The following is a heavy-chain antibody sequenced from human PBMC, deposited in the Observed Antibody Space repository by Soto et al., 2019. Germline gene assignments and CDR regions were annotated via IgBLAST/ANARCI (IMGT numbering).Heavy chain of an antibody. V-gene: IGHV1-3*01. Sequence: ASVQVSCKASGYTFTSYAMHWVRQAPGQRLEWMGWINAGNGNTKYSQKFQGRVTITRDTSASTAYMELSSLRSEDTAVYYCAMTYHGDYYYYGMDVWGQGTTVTVSS. CDR2: INAGNGNT. CDR3: AMTYHGDYYYYGMDV. D-gene: IGHD4-17*01. CDR1: GYTFTSYA. J-gene: IGHJ6*02.